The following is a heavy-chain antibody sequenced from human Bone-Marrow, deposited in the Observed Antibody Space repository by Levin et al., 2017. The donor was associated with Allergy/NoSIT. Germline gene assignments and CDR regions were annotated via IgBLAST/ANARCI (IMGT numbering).Heavy chain of an antibody. CDR3: ARDWYGDYLPRIDY. Sequence: ASVKVSCKASGYTFTSYGISWVRQAPGQGLEWMGWISAYNGNTNYAQKLQGRVTMTTDTSTSTAYMELRSLRSDDTAVYYCARDWYGDYLPRIDYWGQGTLVTVSS. CDR2: ISAYNGNT. J-gene: IGHJ4*02. V-gene: IGHV1-18*01. CDR1: GYTFTSYG. D-gene: IGHD4-17*01.